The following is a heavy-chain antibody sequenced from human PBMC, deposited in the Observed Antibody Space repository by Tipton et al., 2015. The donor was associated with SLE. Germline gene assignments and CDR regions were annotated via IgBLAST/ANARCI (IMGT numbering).Heavy chain of an antibody. Sequence: SLRLSCAASGFTFDDYTMHWVRQAPGKGLEWVSLISWDGGSTYYADSVKGRFTISRDNSKNTLYLQMNSLRAEDTAVYYCAKESVAGPFDYWGQGTLVTVSS. J-gene: IGHJ4*02. CDR3: AKESVAGPFDY. CDR2: ISWDGGST. CDR1: GFTFDDYT. D-gene: IGHD6-19*01. V-gene: IGHV3-43*01.